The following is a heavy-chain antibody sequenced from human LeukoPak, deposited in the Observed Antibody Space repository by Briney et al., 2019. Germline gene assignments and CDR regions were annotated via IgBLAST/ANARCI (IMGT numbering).Heavy chain of an antibody. V-gene: IGHV3-30*03. J-gene: IGHJ4*02. CDR3: ARGGWNYSYFDY. Sequence: GGSLRLSCAASGCTFSSYGMHWVRQAPGKGLEWVAVISYDGSNKYYADSVKGRFTISRDNSKNTLYLQMNSLRAEDTAVYYCARGGWNYSYFDYWGQGTLVTVSS. CDR2: ISYDGSNK. D-gene: IGHD1-7*01. CDR1: GCTFSSYG.